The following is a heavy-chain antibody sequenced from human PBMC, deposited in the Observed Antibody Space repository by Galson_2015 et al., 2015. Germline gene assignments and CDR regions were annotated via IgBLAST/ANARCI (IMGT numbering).Heavy chain of an antibody. Sequence: LTCTVSGGSISSYYWSWIRQPPGKGLEWIGYIYYSGSTNYNPSLKSRVTISVDTSKNQFSLKLSSVTAADTAVYYCAREIIPETGAWFDPWGQGTLVTVSS. V-gene: IGHV4-59*01. CDR1: GGSISSYY. CDR2: IYYSGST. J-gene: IGHJ5*02. D-gene: IGHD2-21*01. CDR3: AREIIPETGAWFDP.